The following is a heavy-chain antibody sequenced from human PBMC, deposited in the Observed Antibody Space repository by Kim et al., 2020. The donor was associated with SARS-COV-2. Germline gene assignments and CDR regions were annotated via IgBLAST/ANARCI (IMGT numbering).Heavy chain of an antibody. V-gene: IGHV4-39*01. CDR2: IYYSGST. Sequence: SETLSLTCTVSGGSISSSSYYWGWIRQPPGKGLEWIGSIYYSGSTYYNQSLKSRVAISVDTSKNQLSLKLSSVTAAATAVYYCASHPNIVVVVAGIYWGQGTLVTVSS. J-gene: IGHJ4*02. D-gene: IGHD2-15*01. CDR3: ASHPNIVVVVAGIY. CDR1: GGSISSSSYY.